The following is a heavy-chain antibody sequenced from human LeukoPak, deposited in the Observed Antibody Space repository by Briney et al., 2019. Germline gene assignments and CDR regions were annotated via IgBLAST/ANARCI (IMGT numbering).Heavy chain of an antibody. J-gene: IGHJ4*02. D-gene: IGHD6-19*01. CDR2: IYYSGST. CDR3: ARDRIAVAGTFDY. V-gene: IGHV4-30-4*08. Sequence: TLSLTCTVSGGSISSGDYYWSWIRQPPGKGLEWIGYIYYSGSTYYNPSLKSRVTISVDTSKNQFSLKLSSVTAADTAVYYCARDRIAVAGTFDYWGQGTLVTVSS. CDR1: GGSISSGDYY.